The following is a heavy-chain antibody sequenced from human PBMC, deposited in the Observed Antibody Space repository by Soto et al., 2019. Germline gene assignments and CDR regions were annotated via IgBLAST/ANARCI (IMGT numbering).Heavy chain of an antibody. J-gene: IGHJ6*02. V-gene: IGHV6-1*01. Sequence: SQTLSLTCAISGDSVSSNSAAWNWIRQSPSRGLEWLGRTYYRSKWYNDYAVSVESRITINPDTSKNQFSLQLNSVTPEDTAVYYCASTRGIAVAGTQNDYYYGMDVWGQGTTVTVSS. D-gene: IGHD6-19*01. CDR1: GDSVSSNSAA. CDR2: TYYRSKWYN. CDR3: ASTRGIAVAGTQNDYYYGMDV.